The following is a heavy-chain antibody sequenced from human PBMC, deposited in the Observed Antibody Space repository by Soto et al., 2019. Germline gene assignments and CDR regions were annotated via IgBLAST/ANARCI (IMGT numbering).Heavy chain of an antibody. D-gene: IGHD5-12*01. Sequence: QVQLQESGPGLVTPSQTLSLTCTVSGDSMSSGDYYWSWLRQPPGKGLEWIGYIYYSEITNYNPSLKSRVTLSADRYKNQFSLKLSAVTAADAAVYYCARQYGGYEYYFDYWGQGTLVTVSS. CDR1: GDSMSSGDYY. V-gene: IGHV4-30-4*01. CDR2: IYYSEIT. J-gene: IGHJ4*02. CDR3: ARQYGGYEYYFDY.